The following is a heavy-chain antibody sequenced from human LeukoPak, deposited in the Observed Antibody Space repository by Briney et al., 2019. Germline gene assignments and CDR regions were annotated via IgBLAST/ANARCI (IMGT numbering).Heavy chain of an antibody. Sequence: SVTVSFPASGGTFINYAISWVRQAPGQGLEWMGRIIPILGIANYAQKFQGRVTITADKSTSTAYMELSSLRSEDTAVYYCARGYALDRGATIFDYWGQGTLVTVSS. CDR3: ARGYALDRGATIFDY. V-gene: IGHV1-69*04. CDR2: IIPILGIA. J-gene: IGHJ4*02. CDR1: GGTFINYA. D-gene: IGHD5-12*01.